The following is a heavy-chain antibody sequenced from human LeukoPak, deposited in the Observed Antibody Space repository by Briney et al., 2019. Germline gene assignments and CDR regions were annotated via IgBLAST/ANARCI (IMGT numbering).Heavy chain of an antibody. CDR2: IYYSGST. D-gene: IGHD1-1*01. J-gene: IGHJ4*02. CDR1: GGSTSSSSYY. Sequence: SETLSLTCTVSGGSTSSSSYYWGWIRQPPGKGLEWIGSIYYSGSTYYNPSLKSRVTISVDTSKNQFSLKLSSVTAAGTAVYYCARETPGTSDYWGQGTLVTVSS. V-gene: IGHV4-39*07. CDR3: ARETPGTSDY.